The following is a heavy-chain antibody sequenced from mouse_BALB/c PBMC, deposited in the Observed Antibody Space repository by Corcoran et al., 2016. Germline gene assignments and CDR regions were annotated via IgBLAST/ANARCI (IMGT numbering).Heavy chain of an antibody. CDR1: GYSFTGYT. CDR2: INPYNGGT. D-gene: IGHD2-12*01. CDR3: ASGVVTNY. Sequence: VQLPQSRPELVKPGTSMKLSYKPSGYSFTGYTMNGLKQSHGKNLEWIGLINPYNGGTSYNQKFKGKATLTVDKSSSTAYMELLSQTSEDSAVYYCASGVVTNYWGQGTALTVSS. J-gene: IGHJ2*01. V-gene: IGHV1-26*01.